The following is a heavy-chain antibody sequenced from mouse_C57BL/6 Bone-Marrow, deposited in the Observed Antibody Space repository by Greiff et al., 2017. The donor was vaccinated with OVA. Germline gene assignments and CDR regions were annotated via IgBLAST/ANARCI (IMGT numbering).Heavy chain of an antibody. V-gene: IGHV1-50*01. D-gene: IGHD3-2*02. J-gene: IGHJ3*01. CDR1: GYTFTSYW. Sequence: VQLQQPGAELVKPGASVKLSCKASGYTFTSYWMQWVKQRPGQGLEWIGEIDPSASYTNYNQKFKGKATLTVDTSSSTAYMQLSSLTSEDSAVDDCARGGGSGYGFAYWGQGTLVTVSA. CDR3: ARGGGSGYGFAY. CDR2: IDPSASYT.